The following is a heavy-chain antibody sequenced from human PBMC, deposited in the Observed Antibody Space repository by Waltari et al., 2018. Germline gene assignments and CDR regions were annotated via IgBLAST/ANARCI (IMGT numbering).Heavy chain of an antibody. J-gene: IGHJ4*02. CDR3: ATRYRYCSSTSCWGFDY. Sequence: QVQLVQSGAEVKKPGASVKVSCKVSGYTLTELSMHWVRQAPGKGLEWMGGFDPEDGETIYAQKFQGRDTMTEDTSTDTAYMELSSLRSEDTAVYYCATRYRYCSSTSCWGFDYWGQGTLVTVSS. CDR2: FDPEDGET. CDR1: GYTLTELS. V-gene: IGHV1-24*01. D-gene: IGHD2-2*01.